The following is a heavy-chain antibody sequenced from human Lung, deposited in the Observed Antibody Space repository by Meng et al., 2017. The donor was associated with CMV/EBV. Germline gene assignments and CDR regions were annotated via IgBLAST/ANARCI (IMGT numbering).Heavy chain of an antibody. V-gene: IGHV3-7*01. CDR3: ARDSKISSGSSSYYYYGMDV. CDR2: IKQDGSEK. Sequence: GGSLRLSCAASGFTFSSYWMSWVRQAPGKGLEWVANIKQDGSEKYYVDSVKGRFTISRDNAKNSLYLQMNSLRAEDTAVYYCARDSKISSGSSSYYYYGMDVWGQGTTVTVSS. D-gene: IGHD6-6*01. J-gene: IGHJ6*02. CDR1: GFTFSSYW.